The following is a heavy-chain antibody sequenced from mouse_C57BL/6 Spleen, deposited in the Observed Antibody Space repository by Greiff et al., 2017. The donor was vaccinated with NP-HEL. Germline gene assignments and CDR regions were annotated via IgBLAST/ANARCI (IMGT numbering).Heavy chain of an antibody. V-gene: IGHV14-1*01. CDR1: GFNIKDYY. CDR3: TTCDSSAWFAY. Sequence: EVKLMESGAELVRPGASVKLSCTASGFNIKDYYMHWVKQRPEQGLEWIGRIDPEDGDTEYAPKFQGKATMTADTSSNTAYLQLSSLTSEDTAVYYCTTCDSSAWFAYWGQGTLVTVSA. J-gene: IGHJ3*01. D-gene: IGHD1-3*01. CDR2: IDPEDGDT.